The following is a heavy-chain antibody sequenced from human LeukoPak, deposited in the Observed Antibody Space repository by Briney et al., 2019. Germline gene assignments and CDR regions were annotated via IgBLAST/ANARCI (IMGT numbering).Heavy chain of an antibody. CDR2: INSDGSST. J-gene: IGHJ4*02. V-gene: IGHV3-74*01. CDR1: GFTFNTYW. Sequence: GGSLRLSCEASGFTFNTYWMQWVRQAPGKGLVWVSRINSDGSSTVYPDSVKGRFTISRDNAKNTLYLQMNSLRAEDAAVYYCARGLYASGNYGIAYWGQGILVPVSS. D-gene: IGHD3-10*01. CDR3: ARGLYASGNYGIAY.